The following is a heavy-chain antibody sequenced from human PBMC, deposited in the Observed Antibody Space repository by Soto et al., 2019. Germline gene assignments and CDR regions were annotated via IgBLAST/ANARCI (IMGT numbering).Heavy chain of an antibody. D-gene: IGHD3-3*01. Sequence: PSETLSLTCTVSGDPVTSTSYYWSWVRQPPGKGLEWIGYSYYNGDTMYNPSLKSRVTISVDTSKNQFSLKLSSVTAADTAVYYCAREGGVLRLSNWFDSWGQGIQVTVSS. J-gene: IGHJ5*01. CDR1: GDPVTSTSYY. CDR3: AREGGVLRLSNWFDS. CDR2: SYYNGDT. V-gene: IGHV4-61*01.